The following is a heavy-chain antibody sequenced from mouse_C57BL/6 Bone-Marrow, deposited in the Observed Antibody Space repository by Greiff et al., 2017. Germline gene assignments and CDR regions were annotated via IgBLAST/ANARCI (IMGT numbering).Heavy chain of an antibody. V-gene: IGHV1-63*01. CDR2: IYPGGGYT. CDR3: ARGDYYGSSFAY. Sequence: QVQLKESGAELVRPGTSVKMSCKASGYTFTNYWIGWAKQRPGHGLEWIGDIYPGGGYTNYNAKFKGKATLTADKSSSTAYMQFSSLTSGNSAIYYCARGDYYGSSFAYWGQGTLVTVSA. CDR1: GYTFTNYW. J-gene: IGHJ3*01. D-gene: IGHD1-1*01.